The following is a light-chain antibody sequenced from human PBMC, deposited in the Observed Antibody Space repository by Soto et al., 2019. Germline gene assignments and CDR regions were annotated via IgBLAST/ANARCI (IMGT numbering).Light chain of an antibody. CDR2: LNSDGSH. CDR1: SGHSSYA. V-gene: IGLV4-69*01. J-gene: IGLJ3*02. Sequence: QSVLTQSPSASASLGASVKLTCTLSSGHSSYAIAWHQQQPEKGTRYLMKLNSDGSHSKGDGTPDRFSGSSSGAERYLTISSLQSEDEADYYCQTWGTGPWVFGGGTKLTVL. CDR3: QTWGTGPWV.